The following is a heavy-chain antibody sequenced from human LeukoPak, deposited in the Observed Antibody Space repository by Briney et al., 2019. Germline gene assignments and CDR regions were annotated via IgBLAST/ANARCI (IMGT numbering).Heavy chain of an antibody. CDR3: ASTGYGSGSHDYYYMDV. J-gene: IGHJ6*03. CDR1: GGSISSGGYS. V-gene: IGHV4-30-4*07. CDR2: IYYSGST. Sequence: PSETLSLTCAVSGGSISSGGYSWSWIRQPPGKGLEWIGYIYYSGSTYYNPSLKSRVTISVDTSKNQFSLKLSSVTAADTAVYYCASTGYGSGSHDYYYMDVWGKGTTVTVPS. D-gene: IGHD3-10*01.